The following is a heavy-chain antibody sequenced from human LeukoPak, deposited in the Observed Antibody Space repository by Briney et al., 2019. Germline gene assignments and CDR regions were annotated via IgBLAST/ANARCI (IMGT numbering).Heavy chain of an antibody. J-gene: IGHJ4*02. Sequence: SETLSLTCTVSGYSISSGYYWGWIRQPPGKGLEWIGRIYHSGSTYYNPSLKSRVTISVDTSKNQFSLKLSSVTAADTAVYYCARVAYDSSGYYYGSFDYWGQGTLVTVSS. CDR1: GYSISSGYY. CDR2: IYHSGST. CDR3: ARVAYDSSGYYYGSFDY. V-gene: IGHV4-38-2*02. D-gene: IGHD3-22*01.